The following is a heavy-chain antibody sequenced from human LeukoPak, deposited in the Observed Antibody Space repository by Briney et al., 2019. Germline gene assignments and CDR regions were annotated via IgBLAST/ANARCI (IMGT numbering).Heavy chain of an antibody. CDR2: IHHSGAT. V-gene: IGHV4-38-2*01. CDR3: ARRGDSYGLFDY. J-gene: IGHJ4*02. CDR1: GHSIINSFY. Sequence: SETLSLTCSVSGHSIINSFYWAWIRQSPGKGLEWIGSIHHSGATYYNASLKRRVTISLDTSKNQFSLNLKAVTAADTAVYYCARRGDSYGLFDYWGQGTLVTVSS. D-gene: IGHD5-18*01.